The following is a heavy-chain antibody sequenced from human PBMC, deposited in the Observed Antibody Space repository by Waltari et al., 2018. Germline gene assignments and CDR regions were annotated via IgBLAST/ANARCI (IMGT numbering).Heavy chain of an antibody. CDR2: IYYSGST. V-gene: IGHV4-39*07. CDR3: ARKSRSWTRDYYGMDV. Sequence: QLQLQESGPGLVKPSETLSLTCTVSGGSISSSSYYWGWIRQPPGKGLEWIGSIYYSGSTYYNPSLKSRVTISVDTSKNQFSLKLSSVTAADTAVHYCARKSRSWTRDYYGMDVWGQGTTVTVSS. D-gene: IGHD1-26*01. J-gene: IGHJ6*02. CDR1: GGSISSSSYY.